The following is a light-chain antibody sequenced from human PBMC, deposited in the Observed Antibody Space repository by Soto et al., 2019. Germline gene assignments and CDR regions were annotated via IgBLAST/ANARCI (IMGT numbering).Light chain of an antibody. CDR1: SSDIGSYDL. V-gene: IGLV2-23*02. CDR3: CSFADFTYV. J-gene: IGLJ1*01. Sequence: QSALTQPASVSGSPGQSITISCTGTSSDIGSYDLVSWYRQHPGTAPKLIIYEVTKRPSGVSTRFSGSKSGNTASLTISGLQAVDEADYYCCSFADFTYVFGTGTKLTVL. CDR2: EVT.